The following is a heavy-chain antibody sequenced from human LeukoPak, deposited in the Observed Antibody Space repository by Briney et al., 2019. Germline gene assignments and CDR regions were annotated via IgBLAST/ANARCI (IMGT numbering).Heavy chain of an antibody. V-gene: IGHV4-39*07. CDR2: IYYSGST. CDR1: GGSISSSSYY. J-gene: IGHJ4*02. D-gene: IGHD3-10*01. Sequence: KPSETLSLTCTVSGGSISSSSYYWGWIRQPPGKGLEWIGSIYYSGSTYYNPSLKSRVTISVDTSKNQFSLKLSSVTAADTAVYCCARVWFGELSFDYWGQGTLVTVSS. CDR3: ARVWFGELSFDY.